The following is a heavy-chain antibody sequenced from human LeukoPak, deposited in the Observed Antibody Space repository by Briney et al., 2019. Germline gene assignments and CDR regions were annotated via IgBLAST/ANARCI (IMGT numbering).Heavy chain of an antibody. D-gene: IGHD5-12*01. Sequence: GGSLRLSCAASGFTFSSYGMHWVGQAPGKGLEWVAVISYEGSNKYYADSVKGRFTISRDNSKNTLYLQMNSLRAEDTAVYYCAKQRGYSGYDTSYYYYGMDVWGQGTTATVSS. V-gene: IGHV3-30*18. CDR1: GFTFSSYG. CDR2: ISYEGSNK. CDR3: AKQRGYSGYDTSYYYYGMDV. J-gene: IGHJ6*02.